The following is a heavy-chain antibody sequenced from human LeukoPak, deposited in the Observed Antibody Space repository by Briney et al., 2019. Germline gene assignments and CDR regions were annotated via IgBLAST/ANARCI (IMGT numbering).Heavy chain of an antibody. CDR3: ARNFYFDY. CDR2: ISYDGSNK. J-gene: IGHJ4*02. Sequence: GSLRLSCAASGFTFSSYAMHWVRQAPGKGLEWVAVISYDGSNKYYADPVKGRFTISSDNSKTTLYLQMNSLRAEDTAVCYCARNFYFDYWGQGTLVTVSS. CDR1: GFTFSSYA. V-gene: IGHV3-30-3*01.